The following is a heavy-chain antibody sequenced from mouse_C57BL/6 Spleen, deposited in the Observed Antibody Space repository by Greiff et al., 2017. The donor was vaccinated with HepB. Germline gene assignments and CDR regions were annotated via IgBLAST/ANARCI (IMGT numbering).Heavy chain of an antibody. CDR1: GYAFSSYW. D-gene: IGHD4-1*01. V-gene: IGHV1-80*01. CDR3: ARDSGGYFDV. CDR2: IYPGDGDT. J-gene: IGHJ1*03. Sequence: QVQLKESGAELVKPGASVKISCKASGYAFSSYWMNWVKQRPGKGLEWIGQIYPGDGDTNYNGKFKGKATLTADKSSSTAYMQRSSLTSEDSAVYFCARDSGGYFDVWGTGTTVTVSS.